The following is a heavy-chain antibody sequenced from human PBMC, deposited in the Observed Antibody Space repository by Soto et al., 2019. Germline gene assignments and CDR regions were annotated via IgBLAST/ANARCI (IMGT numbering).Heavy chain of an antibody. J-gene: IGHJ4*02. CDR1: GYSFTGYY. CDR3: ARGDYGTGGYPFPYVDY. V-gene: IGHV1-2*02. Sequence: HEHLVQSGAEVKRPGASLKVSCKASGYSFTGYYIHWVRQAPGQGLEWMGWINPDRGATNYAQKFQGRVTLTSDTSISTASKDLTSLTSDDTAVYYWARGDYGTGGYPFPYVDYWGQGTLVIVSS. CDR2: INPDRGAT. D-gene: IGHD2-8*02.